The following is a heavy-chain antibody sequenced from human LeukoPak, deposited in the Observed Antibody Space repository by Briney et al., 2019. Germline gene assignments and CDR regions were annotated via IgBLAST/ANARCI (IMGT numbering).Heavy chain of an antibody. CDR3: ARDRGSSWYVDY. Sequence: ASVKVSCKASGYSFAGYGISWVRQAPGQGLEWMGWINPSSGGTEYAQKFQGRVTMTGDTSISTAYMELSRLRSDDTAVYYCARDRGSSWYVDYWGQGTLVTVSS. CDR1: GYSFAGYG. J-gene: IGHJ4*02. D-gene: IGHD6-13*01. CDR2: INPSSGGT. V-gene: IGHV1-2*02.